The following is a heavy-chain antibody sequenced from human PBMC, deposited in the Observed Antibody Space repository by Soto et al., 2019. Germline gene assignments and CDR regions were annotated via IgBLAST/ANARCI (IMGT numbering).Heavy chain of an antibody. D-gene: IGHD6-19*01. CDR2: ISYDGSNK. CDR3: ARDLWGSSGWARYLGLEFDY. Sequence: PGGSLRLSCAASGFTFSSYAMHWVRQAPGKGLEWVAVISYDGSNKYYADSVKGRFTISRDNSKNTLYLQMNSLRAEDTAVYYFARDLWGSSGWARYLGLEFDYWGQGTLVTVSS. J-gene: IGHJ4*02. CDR1: GFTFSSYA. V-gene: IGHV3-30-3*01.